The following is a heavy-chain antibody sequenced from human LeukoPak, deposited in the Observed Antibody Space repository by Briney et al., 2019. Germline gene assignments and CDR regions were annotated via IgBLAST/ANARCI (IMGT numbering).Heavy chain of an antibody. CDR2: IYYSGST. D-gene: IGHD2-15*01. Sequence: SETLSLTCTVSGGSVSSGSYYWSWIRRPPGKGLEWIGYIYYSGSTNYNPSLKSRVTISVDTSKNQFSLKLSSVTAADTAVYYCARFYCSGGSCYFDYWGQGTLVTVSS. CDR1: GGSVSSGSYY. V-gene: IGHV4-61*01. J-gene: IGHJ4*02. CDR3: ARFYCSGGSCYFDY.